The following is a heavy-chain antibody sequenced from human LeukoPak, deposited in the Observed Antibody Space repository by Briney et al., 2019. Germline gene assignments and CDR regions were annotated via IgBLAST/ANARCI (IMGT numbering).Heavy chain of an antibody. CDR1: GFTFSSYA. Sequence: GGFLRLSCAASGFTFSSYAMHWVRQAPGKGLEWVAVISYDGSNKYYADSVKGRLTISRDNSKNTLYLQMNSLRAEDTAVYYCARDDIHYGSYYYYYGMDVWGKGTTVTVSS. CDR2: ISYDGSNK. J-gene: IGHJ6*04. V-gene: IGHV3-30*04. CDR3: ARDDIHYGSYYYYYGMDV. D-gene: IGHD3-10*01.